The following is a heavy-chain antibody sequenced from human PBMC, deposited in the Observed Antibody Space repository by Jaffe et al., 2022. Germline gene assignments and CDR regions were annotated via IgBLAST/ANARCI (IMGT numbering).Heavy chain of an antibody. CDR1: GYSFSDYY. CDR2: ID. Sequence: QVQLVQSGAEVKKPGASVKVSCKASGYSFSDYYIHWVRQAPGQGLEWMGRIDHYAQKFHGRVAMTTDTSISTAYMELSRLRSDDTAVYYCVRVPIATSYYFEYWGQGTLVTVSS. D-gene: IGHD3-10*01. V-gene: IGHV1-2*06. CDR3: VRVPIATSYYFEY. J-gene: IGHJ4*02.